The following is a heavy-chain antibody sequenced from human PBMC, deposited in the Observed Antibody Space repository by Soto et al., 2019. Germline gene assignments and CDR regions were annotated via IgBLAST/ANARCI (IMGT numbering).Heavy chain of an antibody. CDR2: ISYDGSNK. Sequence: QVQLVESGGGVVQPGRSLRLSCAASGFTFSSYAMHWVRQAPGKGLEWVAVISYDGSNKYYADSVKGRFTISRDNSKNTLYLQMISLRPEDTAVHYCVRDGNHYDSSGPCFDYWGQGTLVTVSS. CDR1: GFTFSSYA. CDR3: VRDGNHYDSSGPCFDY. D-gene: IGHD3-22*01. V-gene: IGHV3-30-3*01. J-gene: IGHJ4*02.